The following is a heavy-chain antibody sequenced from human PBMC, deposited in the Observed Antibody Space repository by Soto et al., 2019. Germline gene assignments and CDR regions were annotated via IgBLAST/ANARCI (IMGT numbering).Heavy chain of an antibody. V-gene: IGHV3-21*01. CDR3: ERHIVATIGGDAFDI. D-gene: IGHD5-12*01. CDR2: ISSSSSYI. CDR1: GFTFSSYS. J-gene: IGHJ3*02. Sequence: EVQLVESGGGLVKPGGSLRLSCAASGFTFSSYSMNWVRQAPGKGLEWVSSISSSSSYIYYADSVKGRFTISRDNAKNSLYQQMNNLRAEDTAVYYFERHIVATIGGDAFDIWGQGTMVTVSS.